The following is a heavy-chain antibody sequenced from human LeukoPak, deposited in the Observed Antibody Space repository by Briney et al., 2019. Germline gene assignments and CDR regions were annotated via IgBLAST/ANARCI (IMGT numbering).Heavy chain of an antibody. CDR1: GFFFSRYV. CDR3: ARAFYFGSGSYAY. D-gene: IGHD3-10*01. V-gene: IGHV3-30*03. CDR2: ISDDGSNK. Sequence: GGSLRLSCAASGFFFSRYVMHWVRQAPGKGLEWVALISDDGSNKRSADSLKDRFTISRDNAKNTLFLQMDSLTTEDTAVYYCARAFYFGSGSYAYWGQGTLVTVSS. J-gene: IGHJ4*02.